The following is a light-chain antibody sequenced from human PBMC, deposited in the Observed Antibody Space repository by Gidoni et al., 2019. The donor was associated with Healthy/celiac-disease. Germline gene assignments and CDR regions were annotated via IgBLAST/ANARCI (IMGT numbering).Light chain of an antibody. J-gene: IGKJ2*01. Sequence: DIQVTPAPSSLSASVGDRVTITCRASQSISNYLNWYQQKPGKAPKLLIYAASSLQSGVPSRFSGSGSGTDFTLTISSLQPEDFATYYCQQSYSTPPTFGQGTKLEIK. CDR3: QQSYSTPPT. CDR1: QSISNY. V-gene: IGKV1-39*01. CDR2: AAS.